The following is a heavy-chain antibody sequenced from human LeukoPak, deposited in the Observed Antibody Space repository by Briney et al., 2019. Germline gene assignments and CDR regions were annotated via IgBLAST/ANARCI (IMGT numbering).Heavy chain of an antibody. CDR2: ISGSGAST. Sequence: PGGSLRLSCLTSGFTFSTNAMSRVRQTPGKGLEWISGISGSGASTYSADSVTGRFTISRDNSRNTLYLQMNSLRGDDTAVYYCAKDVGKWESLHFFDSWGQGTLVTVSS. J-gene: IGHJ4*02. V-gene: IGHV3-23*01. CDR1: GFTFSTNA. D-gene: IGHD1-26*01. CDR3: AKDVGKWESLHFFDS.